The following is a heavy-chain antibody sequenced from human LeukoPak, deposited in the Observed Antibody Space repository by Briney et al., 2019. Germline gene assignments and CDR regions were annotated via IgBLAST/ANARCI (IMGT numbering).Heavy chain of an antibody. CDR1: GGSFSGYY. CDR3: ARRPMIIDY. CDR2: INHSGST. J-gene: IGHJ4*02. D-gene: IGHD3-22*01. V-gene: IGHV4-34*01. Sequence: PSETLSLTCVVSGGSFSGYYWSWIRQPPGKGLEWIGEINHSGSTNYNPSLKSRVTIAVDTSKNQISLKLSSVTAADTAVYYCARRPMIIDYWGQGTLVTVSS.